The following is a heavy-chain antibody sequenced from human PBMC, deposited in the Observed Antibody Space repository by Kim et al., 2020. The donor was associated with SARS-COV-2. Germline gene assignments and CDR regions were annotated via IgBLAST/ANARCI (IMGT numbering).Heavy chain of an antibody. CDR3: ARADFWIGPDY. CDR1: GGSFSGYY. Sequence: SETLSLTCAVYGGSFSGYYWSWIRQPPGKGLEWIGAINHSGSTNSNPSLKSRVTISVDTSKNQFSLKLSSVTAADTAVHYCARADFWIGPDYWGQGTLVT. V-gene: IGHV4-34*01. D-gene: IGHD3-3*01. J-gene: IGHJ4*02. CDR2: INHSGST.